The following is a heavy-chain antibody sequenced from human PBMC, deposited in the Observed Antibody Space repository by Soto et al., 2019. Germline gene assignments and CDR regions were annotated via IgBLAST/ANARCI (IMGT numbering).Heavy chain of an antibody. CDR1: GFTFSSYG. D-gene: IGHD3-9*01. J-gene: IGHJ6*02. CDR3: ARDRKGILTGYYQTYYYYGMDV. CDR2: IWYDGSNK. Sequence: GGSLRLSCAASGFTFSSYGMHWVRQAPGKGLEWVAVIWYDGSNKYYADSVKGLFTISRDNSKNTLYLQMNSLRAEDTAVYYCARDRKGILTGYYQTYYYYGMDVWGQGTTVTVSS. V-gene: IGHV3-33*01.